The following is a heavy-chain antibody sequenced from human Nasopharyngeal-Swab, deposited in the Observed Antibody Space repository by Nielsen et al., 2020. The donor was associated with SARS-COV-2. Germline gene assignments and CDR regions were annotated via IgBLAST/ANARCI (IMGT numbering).Heavy chain of an antibody. CDR2: ISSTGDYI. Sequence: WIRQPPGKGLEWVSGISSTGDYIHYAASVEGRFTISRDNAKTSLYLQMNSLRAEDSAVYYCVRDTPAMFAYWGQGTLATISS. CDR3: VRDTPAMFAY. V-gene: IGHV3-21*01. J-gene: IGHJ4*02.